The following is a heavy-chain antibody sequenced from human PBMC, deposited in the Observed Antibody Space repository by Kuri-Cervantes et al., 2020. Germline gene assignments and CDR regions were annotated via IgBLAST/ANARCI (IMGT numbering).Heavy chain of an antibody. J-gene: IGHJ4*02. D-gene: IGHD3-22*01. CDR1: GFTVSSNY. V-gene: IGHV3-66*02. Sequence: ETLSLTCAASGFTVSSNYMSWVRQAPGKGLEWVSVIYSGGSTYYADSVKGRFTISRDNSKNTLYLQMNSLRAEDTAVYYCARDYYDSSGHSYWGQGTLVTVSS. CDR2: IYSGGST. CDR3: ARDYYDSSGHSY.